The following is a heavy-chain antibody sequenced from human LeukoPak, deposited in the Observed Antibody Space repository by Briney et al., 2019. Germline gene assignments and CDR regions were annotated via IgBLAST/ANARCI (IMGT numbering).Heavy chain of an antibody. Sequence: GGSLRLSCAASGFTFSSYEMNWVRQAPGKGLEWVSYISSSGSTIYYADSVKGRFTISRDNAKNSLYLQMSSLRAEDTAVYYCARDTLGPYYYGSGSYPWGQGTLVTVSS. V-gene: IGHV3-48*03. D-gene: IGHD3-10*01. CDR2: ISSSGSTI. J-gene: IGHJ4*02. CDR3: ARDTLGPYYYGSGSYP. CDR1: GFTFSSYE.